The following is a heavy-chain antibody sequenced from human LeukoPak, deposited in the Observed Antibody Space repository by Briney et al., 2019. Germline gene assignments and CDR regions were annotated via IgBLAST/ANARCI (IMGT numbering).Heavy chain of an antibody. CDR3: ARDSGSYSADY. V-gene: IGHV1-46*02. CDR1: GYTFNIYY. J-gene: IGHJ4*02. CDR2: INPSGDRP. Sequence: GASVTVSCKASGYTFNIYYMHWVRQAPGQGLDWMGIINPSGDRPRYAQKFQGRVTMTRDTSTSTVYMELSSLRSEDTAVYYCARDSGSYSADYWGQGTLVTVSS. D-gene: IGHD1-26*01.